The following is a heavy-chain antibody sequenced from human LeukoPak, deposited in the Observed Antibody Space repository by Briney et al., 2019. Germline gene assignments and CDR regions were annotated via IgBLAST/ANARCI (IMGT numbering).Heavy chain of an antibody. D-gene: IGHD4-17*01. V-gene: IGHV3-9*01. Sequence: GRSLRLSCAASGFIFDNYAMHWVRQAPGKGLEWVSSISWNSGNVGYADSVKGRFTISRDNAKNSLYLQMNSLRVEDAAVYYCAKATSVTTLFDYWGQGTLVTVSS. CDR2: ISWNSGNV. CDR1: GFIFDNYA. J-gene: IGHJ4*02. CDR3: AKATSVTTLFDY.